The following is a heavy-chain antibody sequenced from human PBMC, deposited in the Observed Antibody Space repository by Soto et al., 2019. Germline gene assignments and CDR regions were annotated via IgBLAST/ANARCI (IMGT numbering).Heavy chain of an antibody. CDR3: AKRGYYDYIWGTPNWFDP. J-gene: IGHJ5*02. CDR2: ISGSGGST. V-gene: IGHV3-23*01. D-gene: IGHD3-16*01. Sequence: LASAACRVTVYSSAVGVVLKKKGKELEWVSAISGSGGSTYYADSVKGRFTIPRDNSKNTLYLQMNSLRAEDTAVYYCAKRGYYDYIWGTPNWFDPWGQGTLVTVSS. CDR1: RVTVYSSA.